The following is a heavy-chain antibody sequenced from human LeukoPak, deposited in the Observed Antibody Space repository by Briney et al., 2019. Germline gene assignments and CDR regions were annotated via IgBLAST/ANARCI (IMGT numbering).Heavy chain of an antibody. CDR3: ARDGAASNGSDH. Sequence: PSETLSFNCTVSGGSISSYYWSWIRQPAGKGLEWIGRIYTSGSTNYNPSLKSRVTISVDKSKNQFSLKLSSVTAADTAVYYCARDGAASNGSDHWRERTLDTVSS. CDR2: IYTSGST. D-gene: IGHD6-19*01. J-gene: IGHJ4*02. CDR1: GGSISSYY. V-gene: IGHV4-4*07.